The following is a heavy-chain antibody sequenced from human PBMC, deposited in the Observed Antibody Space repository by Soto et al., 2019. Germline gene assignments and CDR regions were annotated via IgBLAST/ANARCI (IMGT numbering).Heavy chain of an antibody. J-gene: IGHJ6*02. D-gene: IGHD2-8*01. CDR3: ARQGSNGAYYYYGMDV. CDR2: IYPGDSDT. Sequence: LKISCRGSGYRFSSYWIAWVRQMPGKGLEWMGIIYPGDSDTIYSPSFQGQVTFSVDKSTSTAYLQWSSLKASDTAMYYCARQGSNGAYYYYGMDVWGQGTTVTVSS. V-gene: IGHV5-51*01. CDR1: GYRFSSYW.